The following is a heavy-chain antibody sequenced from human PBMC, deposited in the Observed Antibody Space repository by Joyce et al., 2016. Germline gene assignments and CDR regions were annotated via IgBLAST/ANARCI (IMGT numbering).Heavy chain of an antibody. V-gene: IGHV3-21*01. CDR2: ISATNYYI. J-gene: IGHJ6*02. CDR1: GSTFSSSS. Sequence: QLVESGGGVVKAGGSLRLSCEASGSTFSSSSMSWFRQGPGKGLEWVAAISATNYYIFHAETVRGRFTVSRDNAKRTLYLQMNSLRAEDSAVFYCARGGISYYYAMDVWGQGTTVTVSS. CDR3: ARGGISYYYAMDV. D-gene: IGHD3-16*01.